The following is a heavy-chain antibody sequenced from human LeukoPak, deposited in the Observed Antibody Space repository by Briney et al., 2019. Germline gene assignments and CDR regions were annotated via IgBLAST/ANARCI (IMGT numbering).Heavy chain of an antibody. V-gene: IGHV4-39*01. CDR1: GGSIGSGSYY. J-gene: IGHJ5*02. CDR3: ARLLGRLSWFDP. CDR2: IYYSGST. D-gene: IGHD1-26*01. Sequence: PSETLSLTCTVSGGSIGSGSYYWGWIRQPPGKGLEWIGSIYYSGSTYYNPSLKSRVTISVDTSKNQFSLKLSSVTAADTAVYYCARLLGRLSWFDPWGQGTLVTVSS.